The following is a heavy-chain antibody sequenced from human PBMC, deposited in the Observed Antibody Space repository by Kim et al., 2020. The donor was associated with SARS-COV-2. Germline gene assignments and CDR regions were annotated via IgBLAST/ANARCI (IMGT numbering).Heavy chain of an antibody. CDR3: ATGPVSGTTRVSLIYYYYGMDV. CDR2: IIPIFGTT. Sequence: SVKVSCKSSGGNFNNYGFSWVRRAPGQGLEWMGGIIPIFGTTNYAQKFQGRITITADEYTSTVYMELSSLRSEDTAVCYCATGPVSGTTRVSLIYYYYGMDVWGQGTTVTVSS. V-gene: IGHV1-69*13. D-gene: IGHD1-20*01. J-gene: IGHJ6*02. CDR1: GGNFNNYG.